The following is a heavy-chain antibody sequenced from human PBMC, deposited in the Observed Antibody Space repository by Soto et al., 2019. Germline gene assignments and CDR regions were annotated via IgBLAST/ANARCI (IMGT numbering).Heavy chain of an antibody. V-gene: IGHV4-30-4*01. J-gene: IGHJ4*02. Sequence: SETLSLTCTVSGGSISSGDYYWSWIRQPPGKGLEWIGYIYYSGSTYYNPSLKSRVTISVDTSKNQFSLKLSSVTAADTAVYYCARDPDYYDSSATGYWGQGTLVTVSS. CDR2: IYYSGST. D-gene: IGHD3-22*01. CDR3: ARDPDYYDSSATGY. CDR1: GGSISSGDYY.